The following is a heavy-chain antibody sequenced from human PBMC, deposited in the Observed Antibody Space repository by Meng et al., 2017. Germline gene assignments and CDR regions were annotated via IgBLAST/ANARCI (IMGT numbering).Heavy chain of an antibody. Sequence: SETLSLTCTVSGYSISSGYYWGWIRQPPGKGLEWIGSIYHSGSTYYNPSLKSRVTISVDTSKNQFSLKLSSVTAADTAVYYCANGHYDILTGYYKYDTLNWFDPWGQGTLVTVSS. CDR2: IYHSGST. V-gene: IGHV4-38-2*02. CDR1: GYSISSGYY. D-gene: IGHD3-9*01. CDR3: ANGHYDILTGYYKYDTLNWFDP. J-gene: IGHJ5*02.